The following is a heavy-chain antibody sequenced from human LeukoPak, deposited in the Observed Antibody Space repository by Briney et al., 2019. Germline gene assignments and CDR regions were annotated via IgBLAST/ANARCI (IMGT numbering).Heavy chain of an antibody. J-gene: IGHJ4*02. D-gene: IGHD4-23*01. V-gene: IGHV3-21*04. CDR2: ISWNSGSI. Sequence: GGSLRLSCAASGFTFSIYNMNLVGQAPANGLALVSGISWNSGSIGYADSVKGRFTISRDNAKNSLYLQMNSLRAEDTAVYYCARRAGGYSHPYDYWGQGTLVTVSS. CDR3: ARRAGGYSHPYDY. CDR1: GFTFSIYN.